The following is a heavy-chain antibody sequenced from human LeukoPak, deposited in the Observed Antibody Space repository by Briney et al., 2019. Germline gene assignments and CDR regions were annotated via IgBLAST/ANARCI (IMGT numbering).Heavy chain of an antibody. CDR2: INPNSGGT. CDR1: GYTFTGYY. V-gene: IGHV1-2*02. J-gene: IGHJ4*02. CDR3: ARGRRVRGVIIGGPFDY. Sequence: ASVKVSCKASGYTFTGYYMHWVRQAPGQGLEWMGWINPNSGGTNYAQKFQGRVTMTRDTSISTAYMELSRLRSDDTAVYYCARGRRVRGVIIGGPFDYWGQGTLVTVSS. D-gene: IGHD3-10*01.